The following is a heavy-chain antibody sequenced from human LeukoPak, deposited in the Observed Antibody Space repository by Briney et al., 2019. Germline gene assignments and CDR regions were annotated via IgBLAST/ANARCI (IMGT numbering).Heavy chain of an antibody. V-gene: IGHV4-30-2*01. Sequence: SQTLSLTCAVSGGSISSCGYSWSWIRQPPGKGLEWIGYIYHSGSTYYNPSLKSRVTISVDRSKNQFSLKLSSVTAADTAVYYCARAQIYYGMDVWGQGTTVTVSS. J-gene: IGHJ6*02. CDR3: ARAQIYYGMDV. CDR1: GGSISSCGYS. CDR2: IYHSGST.